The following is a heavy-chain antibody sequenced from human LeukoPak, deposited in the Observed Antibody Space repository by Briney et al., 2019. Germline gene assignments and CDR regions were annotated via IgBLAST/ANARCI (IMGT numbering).Heavy chain of an antibody. CDR1: GYTFTSYY. D-gene: IGHD6-6*01. Sequence: SVKVSCKASGYTFTSYYMHWVRQAPGQGLEWMGRIIPILGIANYAQKFQGRVTITADKSTSTAYMELSSLRSEDTAVYYCARHSYSSSLPPIDYWGQEPWSPSPQ. V-gene: IGHV1-69*02. J-gene: IGHJ4*01. CDR2: IIPILGIA. CDR3: ARHSYSSSLPPIDY.